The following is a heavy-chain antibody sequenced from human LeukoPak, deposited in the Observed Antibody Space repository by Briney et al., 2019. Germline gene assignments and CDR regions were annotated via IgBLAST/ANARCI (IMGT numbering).Heavy chain of an antibody. CDR2: IYPGDSDT. V-gene: IGHV5-51*01. CDR3: ARSRVSMHFGDY. D-gene: IGHD2-21*01. CDR1: GYSFTNYW. J-gene: IGHJ4*02. Sequence: RGESLKISCKGSGYSFTNYWIAWVRQMPGKGLEWMGTIYPGDSDTKYSPSFRGQVTISADKSTTTAYLQWNSLKASDTAMYHCARSRVSMHFGDYWGQGSLVTVSS.